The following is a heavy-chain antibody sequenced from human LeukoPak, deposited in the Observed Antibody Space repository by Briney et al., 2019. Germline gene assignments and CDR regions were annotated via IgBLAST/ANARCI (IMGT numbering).Heavy chain of an antibody. CDR1: GFTFSSYG. CDR3: AKGGSSGWYYYYMDV. D-gene: IGHD6-19*01. CDR2: ISYDGSNK. V-gene: IGHV3-30*18. J-gene: IGHJ6*03. Sequence: QTGGSLRLSCAASGFTFSSYGMHWVRQAPGKGLEWVAVISYDGSNKYYADSVKGRFTISRDNSKNTLYLQMNSLRAEDTAVYYCAKGGSSGWYYYYMDVWGKGTTVTVSS.